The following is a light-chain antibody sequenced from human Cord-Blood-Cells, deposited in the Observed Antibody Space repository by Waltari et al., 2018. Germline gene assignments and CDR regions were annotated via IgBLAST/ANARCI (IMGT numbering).Light chain of an antibody. Sequence: QSALTQPASVSGSPGQSITISCTGTRSDVGGYNYVSWYQQHPGKAPKRMIYDVSNGPSGGSNRFSGSKSGNTASLTISGLQAEDEADYYCSSYTSSSTHVVFGGGTKLTVL. CDR3: SSYTSSSTHVV. J-gene: IGLJ2*01. V-gene: IGLV2-14*01. CDR2: DVS. CDR1: RSDVGGYNY.